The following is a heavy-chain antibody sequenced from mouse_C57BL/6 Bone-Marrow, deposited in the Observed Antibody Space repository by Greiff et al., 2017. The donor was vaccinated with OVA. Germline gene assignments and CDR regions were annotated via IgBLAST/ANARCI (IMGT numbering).Heavy chain of an antibody. Sequence: QVQLQQSGAELARPGASVKLSCKASGYTFTSYGISWVKQRTGQGLEWIGEIYPRSGNTYYNEKFKGKATLTADKSSSTAYMELRSLTSEDSAVYFCARYPPIYDGYPYYAMDYWGQGPSVTVSS. CDR3: ARYPPIYDGYPYYAMDY. CDR2: IYPRSGNT. CDR1: GYTFTSYG. J-gene: IGHJ4*01. V-gene: IGHV1-81*01. D-gene: IGHD2-3*01.